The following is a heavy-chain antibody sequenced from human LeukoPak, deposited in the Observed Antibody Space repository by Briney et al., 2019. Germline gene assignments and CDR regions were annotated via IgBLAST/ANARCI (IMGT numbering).Heavy chain of an antibody. J-gene: IGHJ4*02. Sequence: SETLSLTCAVYGGSFSGYYWSWIRQPPGKGLKWIGEINHSGSTNYNPSLKSRVTISVDTSKNQFSLKLSSVTAADTAVYYCARAGYCSSTSCYMSFDYWGQGTLVTVSS. CDR2: INHSGST. CDR1: GGSFSGYY. D-gene: IGHD2-2*02. V-gene: IGHV4-34*01. CDR3: ARAGYCSSTSCYMSFDY.